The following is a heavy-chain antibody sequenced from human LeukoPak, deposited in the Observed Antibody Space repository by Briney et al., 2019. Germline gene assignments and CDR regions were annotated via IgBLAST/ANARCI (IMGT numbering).Heavy chain of an antibody. V-gene: IGHV1-2*02. CDR1: GYTFTGYY. CDR2: INPNSGGT. J-gene: IGHJ4*02. Sequence: ASVKVSCKAFGYTFTGYYMHWVRQAPGQGLEWMGWINPNSGGTDYAQKFQGRVTMTRDTSINTAFMELSRLRSDDTAVYFCVPSSKYNIAYYFDYWGQGTLVTVSS. D-gene: IGHD1-14*01. CDR3: VPSSKYNIAYYFDY.